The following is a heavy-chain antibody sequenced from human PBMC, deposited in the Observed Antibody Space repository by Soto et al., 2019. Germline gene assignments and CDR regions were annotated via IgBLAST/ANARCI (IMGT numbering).Heavy chain of an antibody. CDR2: IDTLSSTM. V-gene: IGHV3-48*01. CDR1: GFTFSSSS. D-gene: IGHD3-22*01. J-gene: IGHJ4*02. Sequence: EVQLVESGGGLVQPGGSLRLSCAASGFTFSSSSMNWVRQAPGKGLEWVSFIDTLSSTMYYADSVRGRFTISRDNAKNSRSLHMNSLRAEDTAIYYCTGGGVSSGPGYWGQGTLVTVSS. CDR3: TGGGVSSGPGY.